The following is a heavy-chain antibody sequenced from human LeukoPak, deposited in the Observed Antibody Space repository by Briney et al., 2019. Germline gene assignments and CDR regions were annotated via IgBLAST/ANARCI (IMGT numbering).Heavy chain of an antibody. D-gene: IGHD3-3*01. CDR1: GGSISSSSYY. Sequence: SETLSLTCTVSGGSISSSSYYWGWIRQPPGKGLAWTGGIYYSGSTYYNPSLKSRVPTSVDTSTNQFSLRRSSVTAADTAVYYCARTGRSITIFGVVINHYYYYGMDVWGQGTTVTVSS. CDR3: ARTGRSITIFGVVINHYYYYGMDV. V-gene: IGHV4-39*01. CDR2: IYYSGST. J-gene: IGHJ6*02.